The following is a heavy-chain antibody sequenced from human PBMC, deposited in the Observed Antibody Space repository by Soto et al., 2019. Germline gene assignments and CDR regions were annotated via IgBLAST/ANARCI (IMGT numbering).Heavy chain of an antibody. CDR2: INHSGST. Sequence: SETLSLTCAVYGGSFSGYYWSWIRQPPGKGLEWIGEINHSGSTNYNPSLKSRVTISVDTSKNQFSLKLSSVTAADTAVYYCARGLSPSGWYPRAPYYFDYWGQGTLVTVSS. CDR3: ARGLSPSGWYPRAPYYFDY. J-gene: IGHJ4*02. D-gene: IGHD6-19*01. CDR1: GGSFSGYY. V-gene: IGHV4-34*01.